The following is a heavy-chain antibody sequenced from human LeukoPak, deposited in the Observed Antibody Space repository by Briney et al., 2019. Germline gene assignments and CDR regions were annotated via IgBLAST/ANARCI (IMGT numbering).Heavy chain of an antibody. D-gene: IGHD5-18*01. J-gene: IGHJ4*02. V-gene: IGHV4-30-2*01. CDR2: IYHSGST. CDR3: ARVRGDTAMVTHYFDY. Sequence: SETLSLTCAVSGGSISSGGYSWSWIRQPPGKGLEWIGYIYHSGSTYYNPSLKSRVTISVDRSKNQFSLKLSSVTAADTAVYYCARVRGDTAMVTHYFDYWGQGTLVTVSS. CDR1: GGSISSGGYS.